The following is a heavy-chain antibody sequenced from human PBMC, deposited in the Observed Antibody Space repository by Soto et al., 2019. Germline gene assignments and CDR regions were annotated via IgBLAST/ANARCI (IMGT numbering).Heavy chain of an antibody. CDR3: ASPDAESSSPRARDYYYGMDV. CDR2: IIPIFGTA. Sequence: ASVKVSCKASGGTFSRYAISWVRQAPGKGLEWMGGIIPIFGTANYAQKFQGRVTITADESTSTAYMELSSLRSEDTAVYYCASPDAESSSPRARDYYYGMDVWGQGTTVTVSS. CDR1: GGTFSRYA. V-gene: IGHV1-69*13. J-gene: IGHJ6*02. D-gene: IGHD6-6*01.